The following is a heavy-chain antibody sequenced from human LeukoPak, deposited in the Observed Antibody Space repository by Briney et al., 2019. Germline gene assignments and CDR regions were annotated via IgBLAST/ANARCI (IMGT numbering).Heavy chain of an antibody. CDR2: INHSGST. D-gene: IGHD3-22*01. CDR1: GGSISSYY. J-gene: IGHJ3*02. CDR3: ARVRYYYDSSGYAFDI. V-gene: IGHV4-34*01. Sequence: SETLSLTCTVSGGSISSYYWSWIRQPAGKGLEWIGEINHSGSTNYNPSLKSRVTISVDTSKNQFSLKLSSVTAADTAVYYCARVRYYYDSSGYAFDIWGQGTMVTVSS.